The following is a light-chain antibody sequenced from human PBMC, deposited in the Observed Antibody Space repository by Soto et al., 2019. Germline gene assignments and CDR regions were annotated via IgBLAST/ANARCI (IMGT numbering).Light chain of an antibody. CDR3: QQFYTTPT. J-gene: IGKJ1*01. CDR1: QSILHSPNNKDA. V-gene: IGKV4-1*01. CDR2: WAS. Sequence: DIVMTQSPDSLAVSLGERATINYKSSQSILHSPNNKDALTWYQQKPGQPPKLLINWASTRESVVPDRFRGAGSGTDFTLTISILHAEYVAVYYCQQFYTTPTFGQGTRVEIK.